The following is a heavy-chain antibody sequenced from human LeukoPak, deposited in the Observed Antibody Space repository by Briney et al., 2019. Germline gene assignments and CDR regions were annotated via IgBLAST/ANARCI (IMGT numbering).Heavy chain of an antibody. CDR2: INPSGGRT. Sequence: GPVKVSCKASGYTFTSYYMHWVRQAPGQGLEWMGIINPSGGRTSYAQKLQGRVTMTRDMSTSTVYMELSSLRSEDTAVYYRARGGPGRWGGTTAYYYYMDVWGKGTTVTVSS. V-gene: IGHV1-46*01. CDR3: ARGGPGRWGGTTAYYYYMDV. CDR1: GYTFTSYY. J-gene: IGHJ6*03. D-gene: IGHD1-7*01.